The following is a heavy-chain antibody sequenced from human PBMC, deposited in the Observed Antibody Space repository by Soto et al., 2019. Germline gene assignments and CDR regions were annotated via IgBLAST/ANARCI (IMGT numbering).Heavy chain of an antibody. Sequence: EVQLVESGGGLVQPGRSLRLSCAASGFTFDDYAMHWVRQAPGKGLEWVSGISWNSGSIGYADSVKGRFTISRDNAKNSLYLQMNSLRAEDTALYYCAKGAVPAARYYFDYWGQGTLVTVSS. CDR1: GFTFDDYA. J-gene: IGHJ4*02. V-gene: IGHV3-9*01. CDR2: ISWNSGSI. D-gene: IGHD2-2*01. CDR3: AKGAVPAARYYFDY.